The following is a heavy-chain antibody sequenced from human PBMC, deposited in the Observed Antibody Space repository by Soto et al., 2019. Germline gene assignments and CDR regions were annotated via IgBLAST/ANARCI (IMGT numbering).Heavy chain of an antibody. V-gene: IGHV3-64*01. Sequence: PGGSLRLSCAASGFTFSSYAMHWVRQAPGKGLEYVSAISSNGGSTYYANSVKGRFTISRDNSKNTLYLQMGSLRAEDMAVYYCARDIQLPGDYYYYYYMDVWGKGTTVTVSS. D-gene: IGHD5-18*01. CDR2: ISSNGGST. J-gene: IGHJ6*03. CDR1: GFTFSSYA. CDR3: ARDIQLPGDYYYYYYMDV.